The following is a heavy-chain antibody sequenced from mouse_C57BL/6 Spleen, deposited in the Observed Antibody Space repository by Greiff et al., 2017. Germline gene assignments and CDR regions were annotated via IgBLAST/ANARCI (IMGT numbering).Heavy chain of an antibody. J-gene: IGHJ4*01. V-gene: IGHV6-6*01. CDR1: GFTFSDAW. CDR3: TRYGNYGGFYAMDY. CDR2: IRNKANNHAT. Sequence: EVKLVESGGGLVQPGGSMKLSCAASGFTFSDAWMDWVRQSPEKGLEWVAEIRNKANNHATYYAESVKGRFTISRDDSKSSVYLQMNSLRAEDTGIYYCTRYGNYGGFYAMDYWGQGTSVTVSS. D-gene: IGHD2-1*01.